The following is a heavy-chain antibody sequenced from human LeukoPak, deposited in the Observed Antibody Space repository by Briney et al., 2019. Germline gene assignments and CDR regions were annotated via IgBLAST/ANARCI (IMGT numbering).Heavy chain of an antibody. D-gene: IGHD3-22*01. V-gene: IGHV3-7*01. J-gene: IGHJ5*02. CDR3: ARWSHDSFGYYWISS. CDR1: GFTFSGHW. Sequence: EESLRLSCAASGFTFSGHWIAWVRQAPGKGLQWVASIRQDVSVKYHVDSVQGPFIISRDNAMHSLYLQMNSLRGEDTAVYYCARWSHDSFGYYWISSWGQGTLVTVYS. CDR2: IRQDVSVK.